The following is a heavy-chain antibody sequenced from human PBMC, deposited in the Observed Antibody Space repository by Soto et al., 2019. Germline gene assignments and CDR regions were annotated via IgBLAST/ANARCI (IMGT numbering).Heavy chain of an antibody. J-gene: IGHJ4*02. CDR1: GYTFTSYD. V-gene: IGHV1-8*01. CDR2: MNPDSGNT. CDR3: ARGFSSYSDF. D-gene: IGHD3-10*01. Sequence: GASVKVSCKASGYTFTSYDINWVRQAPGQGLEWMAWMNPDSGNTAYAQKFQGRVTVTRDTSISTAYMELSSLRSDDTAVYFCARGFSSYSDFWGQGTLVTVSS.